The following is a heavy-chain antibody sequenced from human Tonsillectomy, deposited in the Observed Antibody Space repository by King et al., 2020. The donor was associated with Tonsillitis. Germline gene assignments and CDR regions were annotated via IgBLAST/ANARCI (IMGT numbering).Heavy chain of an antibody. D-gene: IGHD6-19*01. CDR1: GFTFSNYG. Sequence: VQLVESGGGLVKPGGSLRLSCAASGFTFSNYGMNWVRQAPGKGLEWVSSISSSSSYIYYADSVKGRFTISRDNAKNSLFLQMNSLRAEDTAVYYCARSPSSGWYKDAEYFQHWGQGTQVSVSS. V-gene: IGHV3-21*01. J-gene: IGHJ1*01. CDR2: ISSSSSYI. CDR3: ARSPSSGWYKDAEYFQH.